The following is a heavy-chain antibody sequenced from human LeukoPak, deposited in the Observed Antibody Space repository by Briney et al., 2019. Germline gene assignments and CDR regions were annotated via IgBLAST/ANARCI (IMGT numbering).Heavy chain of an antibody. V-gene: IGHV3-48*02. CDR1: GFPFGDYV. Sequence: GSLRLSYEASGFPFGDYVMSWVRQAPGKGLEWIAYINHNAEMIFYPDFVKGRFTISRDNAKNSLYLQMNALRYEDTAIYYCARDHDWAFDLWGQGTLVTVSS. CDR2: INHNAEMI. J-gene: IGHJ4*01. CDR3: ARDHDWAFDL. D-gene: IGHD3-9*01.